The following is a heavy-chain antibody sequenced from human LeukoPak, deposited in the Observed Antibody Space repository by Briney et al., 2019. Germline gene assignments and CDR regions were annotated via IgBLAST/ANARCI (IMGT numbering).Heavy chain of an antibody. CDR2: IYHSGSS. CDR3: ARDRTRITIFGVVIRGRNGMDV. CDR1: GGSISSGGYS. D-gene: IGHD3-3*01. Sequence: SQTLSLTCAVSGGSISSGGYSWSWIRQPPGKGLEWIGYIYHSGSSYYNPSLKSRVTISVDRSKNQFSLKLSSVTAADTAVYYCARDRTRITIFGVVIRGRNGMDVWGQGTTVTVSS. J-gene: IGHJ6*02. V-gene: IGHV4-30-2*01.